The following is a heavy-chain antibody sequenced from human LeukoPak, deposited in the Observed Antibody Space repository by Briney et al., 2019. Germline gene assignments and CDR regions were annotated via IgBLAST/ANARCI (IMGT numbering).Heavy chain of an antibody. D-gene: IGHD5-12*01. Sequence: GGSLRLSCAASDFTFRNYATHWVRQAPGKGLEWVALISHDGSNKKYADSVKGRFTISRDNSNNTLYLQMNSLRTEDTAVYYCARGRNIVATSGYFDYWGQGTLVTVSS. V-gene: IGHV3-30*04. CDR3: ARGRNIVATSGYFDY. CDR2: ISHDGSNK. CDR1: DFTFRNYA. J-gene: IGHJ4*02.